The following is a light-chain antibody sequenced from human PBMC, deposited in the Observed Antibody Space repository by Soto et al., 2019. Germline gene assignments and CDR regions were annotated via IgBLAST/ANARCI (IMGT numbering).Light chain of an antibody. CDR3: QQLNSYPLT. CDR2: AAS. J-gene: IGKJ4*01. V-gene: IGKV1-9*01. CDR1: QGTSSD. Sequence: DIQLTQSPSFLSASVGDRVTITCRASQGTSSDLAWYQQKPGKAPKHLIYAASTLQSGVPSRFSGSGSGTEFTLTISSLQPEDFATYYCQQLNSYPLTFGGGTKVEIK.